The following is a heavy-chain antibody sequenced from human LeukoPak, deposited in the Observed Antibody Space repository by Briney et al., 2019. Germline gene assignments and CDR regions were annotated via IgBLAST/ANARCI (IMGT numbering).Heavy chain of an antibody. CDR1: GFTFSSYG. V-gene: IGHV3-48*04. J-gene: IGHJ3*02. Sequence: GGSLRLSCAASGFTFSSYGMSWVRRAPGKGLEWVSYISSSGSTIYYADSVKGRFTISRDNAKNSLYLQMNSLRAEDTAVYYCARDRRDSSGSYFYAFDIWGQGTMVTVSS. CDR3: ARDRRDSSGSYFYAFDI. CDR2: ISSSGSTI. D-gene: IGHD3-22*01.